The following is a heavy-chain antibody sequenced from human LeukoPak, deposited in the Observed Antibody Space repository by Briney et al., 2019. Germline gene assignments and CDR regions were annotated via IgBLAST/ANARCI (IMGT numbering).Heavy chain of an antibody. Sequence: PGVSLRLSCAASGFTFSSYAMSWVRQAPEKGLEWVSSIGGSGGSTYYADSVKGRFTISRDNSKNTLYLQMNSLRAEDTAVYYCAKVETAAAATLRGFDYWGQGTLVTVSS. CDR1: GFTFSSYA. J-gene: IGHJ4*02. D-gene: IGHD6-13*01. V-gene: IGHV3-23*01. CDR2: IGGSGGST. CDR3: AKVETAAAATLRGFDY.